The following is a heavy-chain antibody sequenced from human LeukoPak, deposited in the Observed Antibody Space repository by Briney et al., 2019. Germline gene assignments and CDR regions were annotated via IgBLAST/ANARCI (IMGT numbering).Heavy chain of an antibody. CDR3: ARRYYYDSSGYYGIPYDDAFDI. D-gene: IGHD3-22*01. CDR2: IYYSGST. Sequence: SETLSLTCAVSGGSISSGGYSWSWIRQPPGKGLEWIGYIYYSGSTNYNPSLKSRVTISVDTSKNQFSLKLSSVTAADTAVYYCARRYYYDSSGYYGIPYDDAFDIWGQGTMVTVSS. J-gene: IGHJ3*02. V-gene: IGHV4-61*08. CDR1: GGSISSGGYS.